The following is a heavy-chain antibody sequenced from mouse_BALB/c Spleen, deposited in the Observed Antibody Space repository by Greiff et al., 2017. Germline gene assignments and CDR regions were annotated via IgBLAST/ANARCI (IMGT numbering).Heavy chain of an antibody. D-gene: IGHD2-1*01. J-gene: IGHJ4*01. CDR2: IDPSDSYT. CDR3: ARRGNYRYYAMDY. Sequence: QVQLQQPGAELVKPGATVKLSCKASGYTFTSYWMHWVKQRPGQGLEWIGEIDPSDSYTNYNQKFKGKATFTVDKSSSTAYMQLSSLTSEDSAVYYCARRGNYRYYAMDYWGQGTSVTVSS. CDR1: GYTFTSYW. V-gene: IGHV1-69*02.